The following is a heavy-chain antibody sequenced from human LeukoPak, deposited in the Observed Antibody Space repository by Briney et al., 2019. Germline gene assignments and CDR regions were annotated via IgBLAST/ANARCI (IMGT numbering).Heavy chain of an antibody. CDR1: RYTFTSYY. D-gene: IGHD3-9*01. CDR3: ARAYYDMLSGYYD. J-gene: IGHJ4*02. V-gene: IGHV1-46*01. Sequence: ASVKVSCKASRYTFTSYYMHWVRQAPGQGLEWMGVINPSGGSTSYAQKFQGRVTMTRDTSTSTVYMELSSLRSEDTAVYYCARAYYDMLSGYYDWSQGTLVVVSS. CDR2: INPSGGST.